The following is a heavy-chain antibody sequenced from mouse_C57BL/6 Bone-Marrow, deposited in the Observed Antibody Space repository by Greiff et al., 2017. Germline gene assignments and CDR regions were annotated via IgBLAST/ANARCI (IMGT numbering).Heavy chain of an antibody. V-gene: IGHV1-55*01. CDR3: ARDTTVVHWYFDV. D-gene: IGHD1-1*01. CDR2: IYPGSGST. J-gene: IGHJ1*03. CDR1: GYTFTSYW. Sequence: QVQLQQPGAELVKPGASVKMSCKASGYTFTSYWITWVKQRPGQGLEWIGDIYPGSGSTNYNEKFKSKATLTVDTASSTAYMQLSSLTSEDSAVYYCARDTTVVHWYFDVWGTGTTVTVSS.